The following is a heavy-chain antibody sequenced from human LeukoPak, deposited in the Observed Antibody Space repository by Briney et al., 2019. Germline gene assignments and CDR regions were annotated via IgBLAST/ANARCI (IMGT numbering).Heavy chain of an antibody. CDR2: FDPEDGET. V-gene: IGHV1-24*01. CDR3: ATGTPLILTGYYRGYYYYGMDV. CDR1: GFTFSSYA. J-gene: IGHJ6*02. Sequence: IPGGSLRLSCAASGFTFSSYAMHWVRQAPGKGLERMGGFDPEDGETIYAQKFQGRVTMTEDTSTDTAYMELSSLRSEDTAVYYCATGTPLILTGYYRGYYYYGMDVWGQGTTVTVSS. D-gene: IGHD3-9*01.